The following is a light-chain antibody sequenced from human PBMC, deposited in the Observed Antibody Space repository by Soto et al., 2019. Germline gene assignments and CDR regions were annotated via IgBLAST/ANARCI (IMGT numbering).Light chain of an antibody. CDR2: EVS. CDR1: SSDVGGYNY. CDR3: SSYTSSSTLAVV. J-gene: IGLJ2*01. V-gene: IGLV2-14*01. Sequence: QSVLTQPASVSGSPGQWITISCTGTSSDVGGYNYVSWYQQHPGKAPKLMIYEVSNRPSGVSNRFSGSKSGNTASLTISGLQAEDEADYYCSSYTSSSTLAVVFGGGTKLTVL.